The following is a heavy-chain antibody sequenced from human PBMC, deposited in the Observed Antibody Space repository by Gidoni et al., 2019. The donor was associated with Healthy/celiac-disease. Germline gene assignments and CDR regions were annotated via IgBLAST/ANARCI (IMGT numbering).Heavy chain of an antibody. J-gene: IGHJ4*02. CDR2: IYPGDADT. CDR3: ARPGSYYYGSGTLDPFDY. D-gene: IGHD3-10*01. V-gene: IGHV5-51*01. Sequence: VPLVQSRAEVTTPGGSLNVCCMGSGCSFTSYWNGWVRQIPGKGLEWRGIIYPGDADTRYSPAFQGQVTISVDKYISTAYLQWSSLKASDTAMYYCARPGSYYYGSGTLDPFDYWGQGTLVTVSS. CDR1: GCSFTSYW.